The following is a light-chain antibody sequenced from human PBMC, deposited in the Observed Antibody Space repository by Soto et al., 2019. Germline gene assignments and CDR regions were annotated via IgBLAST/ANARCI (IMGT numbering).Light chain of an antibody. V-gene: IGKV1-39*01. CDR2: TAS. CDR3: QQRHMWPIT. J-gene: IGKJ5*01. Sequence: DIQMTQSPSSLSASVGDRVTITCRASQNIATYLNWYQQTPGKAPKLLIYTASTLQSGVPSRFSGSGSGTDFTLTISSLQPEDFATFYCQQRHMWPITFGQGTRLEIK. CDR1: QNIATY.